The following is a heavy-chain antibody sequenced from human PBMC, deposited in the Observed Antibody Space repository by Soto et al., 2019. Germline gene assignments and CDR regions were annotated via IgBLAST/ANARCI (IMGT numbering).Heavy chain of an antibody. Sequence: SETLSLTCAVYGGSFSGYYWSWIRQPPGKGLEWIGEINHSGSTNYNPSLKSRVTISVDTSKNQFSLKLSSVTAADTAVYYCARGPIVGARGGFGFDSRGQGTLVTVSS. CDR2: INHSGST. J-gene: IGHJ5*01. D-gene: IGHD1-26*01. CDR3: ARGPIVGARGGFGFDS. V-gene: IGHV4-34*01. CDR1: GGSFSGYY.